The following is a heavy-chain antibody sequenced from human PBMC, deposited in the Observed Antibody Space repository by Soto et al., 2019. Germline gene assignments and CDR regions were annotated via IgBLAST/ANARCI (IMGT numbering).Heavy chain of an antibody. J-gene: IGHJ5*01. CDR2: INHSGRV. V-gene: IGHV4-34*01. D-gene: IGHD3-22*01. Sequence: SETLSLTCAVYGGSFSGHSWTWIRQSPVNGLEWIGYINHSGRVNYSPSLKSRVTISLDTSKNQFSLTLSAVTAADTAMYYCSTRAYDTNGYYRFDPWGQGTLVTVSS. CDR3: STRAYDTNGYYRFDP. CDR1: GGSFSGHS.